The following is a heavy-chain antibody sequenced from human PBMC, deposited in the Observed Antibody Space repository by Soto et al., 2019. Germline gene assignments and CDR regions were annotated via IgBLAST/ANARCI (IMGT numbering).Heavy chain of an antibody. CDR3: ARAFVTTLTRKPDAFDI. CDR2: INHSGST. Sequence: SETLSLTCAVYGGSFSGPYWSWIRQPPGKGLEWIGEINHSGSTNYNPSLKSRVTISVDKSKNQFSLKLISVIAADTAVYYCARAFVTTLTRKPDAFDIWGQGTMVTVSS. CDR1: GGSFSGPY. V-gene: IGHV4-34*01. J-gene: IGHJ3*02. D-gene: IGHD4-17*01.